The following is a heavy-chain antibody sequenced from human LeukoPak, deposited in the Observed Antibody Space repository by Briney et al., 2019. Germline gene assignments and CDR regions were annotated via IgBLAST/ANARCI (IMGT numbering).Heavy chain of an antibody. J-gene: IGHJ5*01. V-gene: IGHV3-48*01. Sequence: GWSLRPSCAASGFTFSSYSMNWVGQAPGKGREGVSYISSSSSTIYYADSVKGRFTISRDNAKNSLYLQMNSLTAEDTAVYYCARVRYDFGSGTPDNWFDPWGQGTLVTGSS. CDR2: ISSSSSTI. CDR1: GFTFSSYS. CDR3: ARVRYDFGSGTPDNWFDP. D-gene: IGHD3-3*01.